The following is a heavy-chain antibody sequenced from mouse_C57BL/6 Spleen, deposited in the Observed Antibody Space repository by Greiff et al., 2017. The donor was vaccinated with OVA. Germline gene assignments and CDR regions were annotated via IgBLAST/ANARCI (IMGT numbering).Heavy chain of an antibody. CDR1: GFTFSNYW. J-gene: IGHJ4*01. CDR2: IRLKSDNYAT. D-gene: IGHD2-1*01. V-gene: IGHV6-3*01. Sequence: EVKVEESGGGLVQPGGSMKLSCVASGFTFSNYWMNWVRQSPEKGLEWVAQIRLKSDNYATHYAESVKGRFTISRDDSKSSVYLQMNNLRAEDTGIYYCTVNYGNYFYAMDYWGQGTSVTVSS. CDR3: TVNYGNYFYAMDY.